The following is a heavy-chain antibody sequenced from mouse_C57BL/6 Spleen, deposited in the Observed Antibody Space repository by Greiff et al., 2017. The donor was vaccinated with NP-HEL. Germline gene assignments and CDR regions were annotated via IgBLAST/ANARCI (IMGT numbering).Heavy chain of an antibody. J-gene: IGHJ2*01. CDR2: INPNNGGT. D-gene: IGHD1-1*01. CDR3: ARYPYYYGSSGYSDY. V-gene: IGHV1-26*01. CDR1: GYTFTDYY. Sequence: EVQLQQSGPELVKPGASVKISCKASGYTFTDYYMNWVKQSHGKSLEWIGDINPNNGGTSYNQKFKGKATLTVDKSSSTAYMELRSLTSEDSAVYYCARYPYYYGSSGYSDYWGQGTTLTVSS.